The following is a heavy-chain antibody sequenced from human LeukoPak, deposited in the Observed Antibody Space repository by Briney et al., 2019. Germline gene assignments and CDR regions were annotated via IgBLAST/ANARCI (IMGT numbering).Heavy chain of an antibody. CDR2: IIPIFGTA. Sequence: ASVKVSCKASGGTFSSYAISWVRQAPGQGLEWMGGIIPIFGTANYAQKFQGRVTITADESTSTAYMELSSLRSEDTAVYYCAREGCGLYYYDSSGYCLDYWGQGTLVTVSS. V-gene: IGHV1-69*13. D-gene: IGHD3-22*01. CDR3: AREGCGLYYYDSSGYCLDY. CDR1: GGTFSSYA. J-gene: IGHJ4*02.